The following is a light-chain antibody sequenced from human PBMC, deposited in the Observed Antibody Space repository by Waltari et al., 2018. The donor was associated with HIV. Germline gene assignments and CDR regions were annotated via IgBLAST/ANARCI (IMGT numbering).Light chain of an antibody. CDR2: KTS. CDR1: HNVGTW. V-gene: IGKV1-5*03. Sequence: DIQMTQSPSTLSASIGDRVSITCRASHNVGTWLAWYQQKPGKAPSLLISKTSTLESGVPTNVCGSGSETYFTLTISALRHDDFASYFCQQYSSFPITFGQGTKL. J-gene: IGKJ2*01. CDR3: QQYSSFPIT.